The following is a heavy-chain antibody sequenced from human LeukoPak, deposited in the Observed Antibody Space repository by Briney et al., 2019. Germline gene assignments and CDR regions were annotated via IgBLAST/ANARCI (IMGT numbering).Heavy chain of an antibody. J-gene: IGHJ4*02. V-gene: IGHV3-7*01. D-gene: IGHD1-1*01. CDR2: IKHDEREE. Sequence: QAGGSLRLSCVASGFTFSESWMTWVRQAPGKGLEWVASIKHDEREEYYADSVKGRFSMSRDNGMNSLYLQMNSLRGEDTGIYFCAKGHTNLDPAGDQGALVIVSS. CDR1: GFTFSESW. CDR3: AKGHTNLDPA.